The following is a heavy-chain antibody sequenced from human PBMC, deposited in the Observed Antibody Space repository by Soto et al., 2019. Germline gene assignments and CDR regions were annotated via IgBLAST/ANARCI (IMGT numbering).Heavy chain of an antibody. CDR3: ARDLEKMAILSY. J-gene: IGHJ4*02. D-gene: IGHD3-3*01. V-gene: IGHV1-46*01. Sequence: ASVKVSCKASGYTFTSYYMHWVRQAPGQRLEWMGIINPSGGSTSYAQKFQGRVTMTRDTSTSTVYMELRSLRSEATAVYYCARDLEKMAILSYWGQGTLVTVAS. CDR1: GYTFTSYY. CDR2: INPSGGST.